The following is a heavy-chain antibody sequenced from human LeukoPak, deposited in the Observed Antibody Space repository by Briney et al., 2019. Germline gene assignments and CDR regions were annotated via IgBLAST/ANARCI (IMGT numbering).Heavy chain of an antibody. J-gene: IGHJ5*02. D-gene: IGHD1-26*01. CDR1: GYTFTNYY. CDR2: INPNSGGT. V-gene: IGHV1-2*02. CDR3: ASSRGSYSTRFDP. Sequence: ASVKISCKTSGYTFTNYYMHWVRQAPGQGLEWMGWINPNSGGTNYAQKFQGRVTMTRDTSISTAYMELSRLRSDDTAVYYCASSRGSYSTRFDPWGQGTLVTVSS.